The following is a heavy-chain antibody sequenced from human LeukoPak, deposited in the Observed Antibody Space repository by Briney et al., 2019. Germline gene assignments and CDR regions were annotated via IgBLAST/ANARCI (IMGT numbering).Heavy chain of an antibody. CDR3: ARDQGVGGTLGLYDY. D-gene: IGHD1-26*01. CDR1: GFTFSSYA. Sequence: GGSLRLSCAASGFTFSSYAMHWVRQAPGKGLEWVAVISYDGSNKYYADSVKGRFTISRDNSKNTLYLQMNSLRDEDTAVYYCARDQGVGGTLGLYDYWGQGTLVTVSS. J-gene: IGHJ4*02. CDR2: ISYDGSNK. V-gene: IGHV3-30*04.